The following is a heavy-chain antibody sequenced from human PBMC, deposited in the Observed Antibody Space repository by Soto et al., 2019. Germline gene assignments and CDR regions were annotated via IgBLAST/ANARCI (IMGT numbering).Heavy chain of an antibody. D-gene: IGHD2-2*01. V-gene: IGHV2-5*01. CDR3: AHGVEYCSSTSCYRVVFDP. CDR1: GFSLSTSGVG. Sequence: QITLKESGPTLVKPTQTLTLTCTFSGFSLSTSGVGVGWIRQPPGKALEWLALIYWNDDKRYSPSLKSRLTITKDTSKNQVVLTMTNMDPVDTATYYCAHGVEYCSSTSCYRVVFDPWGQGTLVTVSS. CDR2: IYWNDDK. J-gene: IGHJ5*02.